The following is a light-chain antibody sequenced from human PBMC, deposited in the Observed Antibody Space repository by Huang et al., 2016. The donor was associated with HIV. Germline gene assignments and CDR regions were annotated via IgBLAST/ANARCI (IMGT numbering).Light chain of an antibody. J-gene: IGKJ1*01. V-gene: IGKV1-39*01. Sequence: DIQMTQSPSSLSASVGDRVTITCRTSEDIYNYLNWYQHKPGKAPKLLIYAASSLQGFVPPRFSGSGSGTDFTLTISSLQPEDSAIYYCQQSHSILEWTFGQGTKVEI. CDR3: QQSHSILEWT. CDR2: AAS. CDR1: EDIYNY.